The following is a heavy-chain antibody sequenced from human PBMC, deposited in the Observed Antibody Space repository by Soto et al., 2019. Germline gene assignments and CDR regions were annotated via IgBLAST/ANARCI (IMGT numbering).Heavy chain of an antibody. D-gene: IGHD2-15*01. Sequence: GGSLRLSCAASGFTFSSYGMRWVRQAPGKGLERVAVISYDGSNKYYADSVKGRFTISRDNSKNTLYLQMNSLRAEDTAVYYCAKYDVVVVADRGRFDYGVQGTLVTVSP. CDR2: ISYDGSNK. CDR1: GFTFSSYG. J-gene: IGHJ4*02. CDR3: AKYDVVVVADRGRFDY. V-gene: IGHV3-30*18.